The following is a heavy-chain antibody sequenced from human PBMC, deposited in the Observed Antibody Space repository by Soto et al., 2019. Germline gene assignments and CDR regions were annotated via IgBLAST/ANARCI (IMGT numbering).Heavy chain of an antibody. CDR3: ARQRYTSGWLTGPNYYYYYGMDV. CDR1: GYSFTSYW. CDR2: IDPSDSYT. J-gene: IGHJ6*02. Sequence: EVQLVQSGAEVKKPGESLRISCKGSGYSFTSYWISWVRQMPGKGLEWMGRIDPSDSYTNYSPSFQGHVTISADKSISTAYLQWSSLKASDTAMYYCARQRYTSGWLTGPNYYYYYGMDVWDQGTTVTVSS. V-gene: IGHV5-10-1*01. D-gene: IGHD6-19*01.